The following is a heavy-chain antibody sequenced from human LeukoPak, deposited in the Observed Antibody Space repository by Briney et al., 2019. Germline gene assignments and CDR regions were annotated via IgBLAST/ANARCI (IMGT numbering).Heavy chain of an antibody. CDR2: IYYSGST. CDR3: ARDRIVADLSALYYYYGMDV. D-gene: IGHD2-15*01. Sequence: SETLSLTCTVSGGSISSYYWSWIRQPPGKGLEWIGYIYYSGSTNYNPSLKSRVTISVDTSKNQFSLKLSSVTAADTAVYYCARDRIVADLSALYYYYGMDVWGQGTTVTVSS. CDR1: GGSISSYY. J-gene: IGHJ6*02. V-gene: IGHV4-59*01.